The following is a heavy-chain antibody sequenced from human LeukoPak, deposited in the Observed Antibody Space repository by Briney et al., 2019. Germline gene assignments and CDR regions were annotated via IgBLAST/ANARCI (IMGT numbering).Heavy chain of an antibody. D-gene: IGHD3-22*01. CDR2: IIPILGIA. V-gene: IGHV1-69*04. J-gene: IGHJ4*02. Sequence: ASLKVSCKASGGTFSSYAISWVRQAPGQGLEWMGRIIPILGIANYAQKFQGRVTITADKSTSTAYMELSSLRSEDTAVYYCARGRGYDSSGYYDYWGQGTLVTVSS. CDR3: ARGRGYDSSGYYDY. CDR1: GGTFSSYA.